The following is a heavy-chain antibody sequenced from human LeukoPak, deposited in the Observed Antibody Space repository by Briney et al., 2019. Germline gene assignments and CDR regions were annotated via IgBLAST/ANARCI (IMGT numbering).Heavy chain of an antibody. CDR3: ARGKVGYSSSWSSHPFDY. V-gene: IGHV4-59*01. CDR2: IYYSGST. Sequence: PSETLSLTCTVSGGSISSYYWSWIRQPPGKGLEWMGYIYYSGSTNYNPSLKSRVTISVDTSKNQFSLKLSSVTAADTAVYYCARGKVGYSSSWSSHPFDYWGQGTLVTVSS. D-gene: IGHD6-13*01. CDR1: GGSISSYY. J-gene: IGHJ4*02.